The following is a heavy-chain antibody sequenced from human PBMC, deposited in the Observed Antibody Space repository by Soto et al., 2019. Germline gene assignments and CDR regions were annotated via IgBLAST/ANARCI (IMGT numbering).Heavy chain of an antibody. CDR1: GGSISSYY. Sequence: SETLSLTCTVSGGSISSYYWSWIRQPAGKGLEWIGRIYTSGSTNYNPSLKSRVTMSVDTSKNQFSLKLSSVTAADTAVYYCARDLNGFSERPPNWFDPWGQGTLVTVS. CDR2: IYTSGST. D-gene: IGHD1-1*01. CDR3: ARDLNGFSERPPNWFDP. V-gene: IGHV4-4*07. J-gene: IGHJ5*02.